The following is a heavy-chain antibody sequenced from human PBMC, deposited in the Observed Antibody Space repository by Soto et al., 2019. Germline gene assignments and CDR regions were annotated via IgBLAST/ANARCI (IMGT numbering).Heavy chain of an antibody. D-gene: IGHD5-12*01. V-gene: IGHV1-69*06. CDR3: ARDYSGYDPALNRFDP. J-gene: IGHJ5*02. CDR1: GDIFDNYA. CDR2: ISPVIGTT. Sequence: SVKVSCKASGDIFDNYAISWVRQAPGQGLEWLGGISPVIGTTHYAQIFQGRLTITADRSTMTTSMDLSGLKSEDTAIYFCARDYSGYDPALNRFDPWGQGTLVTVSS.